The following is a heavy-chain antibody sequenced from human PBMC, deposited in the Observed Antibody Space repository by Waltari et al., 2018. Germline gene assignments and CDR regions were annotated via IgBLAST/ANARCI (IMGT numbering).Heavy chain of an antibody. V-gene: IGHV1-2*06. D-gene: IGHD6-13*01. J-gene: IGHJ4*02. CDR3: ARNLRGIAAQLDY. CDR2: SNPNSGGT. Sequence: QVQLVQSGAEVKKPGASVKVSCKASGYTFTGCYMHWVRQAPGQGLEWMGRSNPNSGGTNYAQKLQGRVTMTRDTSISTAYMERGRLRSDDTAVYYCARNLRGIAAQLDYWGQGTLVTVSS. CDR1: GYTFTGCY.